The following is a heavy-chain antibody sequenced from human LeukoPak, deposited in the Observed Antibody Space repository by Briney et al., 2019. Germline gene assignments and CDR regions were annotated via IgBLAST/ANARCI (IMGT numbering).Heavy chain of an antibody. V-gene: IGHV3-48*02. Sequence: PGGSLRLSCAASGLTFSSYSMNWVRQAPGKGLEWVSYFTSSSGLIYYADSVKGRFTISRDNTKNSLYLQMNSLRDEDTAVYYCAGMGVFSYGELGFDYSGQGTLVTVSS. D-gene: IGHD4/OR15-4a*01. CDR2: FTSSSGLI. CDR1: GLTFSSYS. J-gene: IGHJ4*02. CDR3: AGMGVFSYGELGFDY.